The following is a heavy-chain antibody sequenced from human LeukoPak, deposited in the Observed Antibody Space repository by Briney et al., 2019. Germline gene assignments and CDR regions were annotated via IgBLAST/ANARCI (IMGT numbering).Heavy chain of an antibody. CDR2: IDVNSGDT. D-gene: IGHD3-16*01. CDR1: GYTFTGSY. V-gene: IGHV1-2*06. J-gene: IGHJ4*02. CDR3: ARYIGGSGWC. Sequence: ASVKVSCKTSGYTFTGSYVHWVRQAPGQGLEWMGRIDVNSGDTYLAQKFQGRVTLTRDTSISTDYLELSSLNSDDSAVYYCARYIGGSGWCWGQGALVTVSS.